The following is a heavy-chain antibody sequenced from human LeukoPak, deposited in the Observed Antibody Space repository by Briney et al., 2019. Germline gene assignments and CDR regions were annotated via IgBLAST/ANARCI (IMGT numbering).Heavy chain of an antibody. CDR2: IYYSGST. D-gene: IGHD3-22*01. J-gene: IGHJ4*02. CDR3: ARAADSSDWYLGY. CDR1: GGSISSNY. V-gene: IGHV4-59*01. Sequence: PSETLSLTCTVSGGSISSNYWIWIRQPPVKGLEWIGYIYYSGSTNYNPSLKSRVTISVDTSKNQFSLKLSSVTAADTAVYYCARAADSSDWYLGYWGQGMLVTVSS.